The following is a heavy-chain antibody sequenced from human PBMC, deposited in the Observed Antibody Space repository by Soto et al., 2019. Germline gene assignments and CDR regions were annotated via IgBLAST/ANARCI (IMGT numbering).Heavy chain of an antibody. CDR2: IYYSGST. D-gene: IGHD3-22*01. V-gene: IGHV4-61*01. J-gene: IGHJ4*02. CDR1: GGSVSSRSYY. Sequence: SETLSLTCSVSGGSVSSRSYYWSWIRQPPGKGLEWIGYIYYSGSTNYNPSLKSRVTISVDTSKNQFSLKLSSVTAADTAVYYCARVGYYYDSSGYYSHHFDYRGRGTPVTVSS. CDR3: ARVGYYYDSSGYYSHHFDY.